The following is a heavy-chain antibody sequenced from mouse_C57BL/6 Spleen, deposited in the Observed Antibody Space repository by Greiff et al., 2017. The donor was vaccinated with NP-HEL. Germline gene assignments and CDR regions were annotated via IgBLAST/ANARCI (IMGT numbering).Heavy chain of an antibody. CDR2: ISSGSSTI. D-gene: IGHD1-1*01. CDR1: GFTFSDYG. J-gene: IGHJ2*01. Sequence: EVQRVESGGGLVKPGGSLKLSCAASGFTFSDYGMHWVRQAPEKGLEWVAYISSGSSTIYYADTVKGRFTISRDNAKNTLFLQMTSLRSEDTAMYYCARGWTTVVAPFDYWGQGTTLTVSS. V-gene: IGHV5-17*01. CDR3: ARGWTTVVAPFDY.